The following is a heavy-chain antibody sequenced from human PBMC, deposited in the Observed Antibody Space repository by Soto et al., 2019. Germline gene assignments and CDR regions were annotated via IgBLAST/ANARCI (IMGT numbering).Heavy chain of an antibody. CDR3: VRNVGGYDFLKAYSYFDY. CDR2: INHDGST. J-gene: IGHJ4*02. D-gene: IGHD3-9*01. V-gene: IGHV4-34*01. Sequence: SETLSLTCAVYGGSFSGYCWSWVRQPPGKGLEWVGVINHDGSTNYNPYFRSRVTISIATSKKQISLKLSSVSAADTAADYCVRNVGGYDFLKAYSYFDYWGQGTLVTVSS. CDR1: GGSFSGYC.